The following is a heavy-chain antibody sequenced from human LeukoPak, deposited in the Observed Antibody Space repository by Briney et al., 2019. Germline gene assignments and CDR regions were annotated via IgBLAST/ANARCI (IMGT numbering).Heavy chain of an antibody. J-gene: IGHJ6*02. Sequence: SVKVSCKASGGTFSSYAISWVRQAPGQGLEWMGRIIPILGIANYAQKFQGRVTITADKSTSTAYMELSSLRSEDTAVYYCARDFIMGYSYGYIPYYGMDVWGQGTTVTVSS. CDR1: GGTFSSYA. D-gene: IGHD5-18*01. CDR3: ARDFIMGYSYGYIPYYGMDV. V-gene: IGHV1-69*04. CDR2: IIPILGIA.